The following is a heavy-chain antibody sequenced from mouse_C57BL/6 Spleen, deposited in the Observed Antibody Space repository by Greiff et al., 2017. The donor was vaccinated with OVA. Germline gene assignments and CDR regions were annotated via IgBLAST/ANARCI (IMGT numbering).Heavy chain of an antibody. CDR3: ARRGDRFFDY. V-gene: IGHV1-59*01. J-gene: IGHJ2*01. CDR1: GYTFTSYW. CDR2: IDPSDGYP. Sequence: QVQLQQPGAELVRPGTSVKLSCQASGYTFTSYWLHWVKQRPGQGLEWIGVIDPSDGYPNYNQKFKGQATLTVDNSSSTAYMEHSSLTSEYSAVYYCARRGDRFFDYWGQGTTLTVSS. D-gene: IGHD3-3*01.